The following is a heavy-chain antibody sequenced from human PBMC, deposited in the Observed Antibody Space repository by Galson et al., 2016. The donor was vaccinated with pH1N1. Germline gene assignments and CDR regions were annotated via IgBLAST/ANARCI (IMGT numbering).Heavy chain of an antibody. CDR1: GFTFGDYA. CDR3: TGFHYGDYVGWFDP. CDR2: IRSKAYGGTT. D-gene: IGHD4-17*01. Sequence: SLRLSCAASGFTFGDYAMSWFRQAPGKGLECLGFIRSKAYGGTTEYAASVKGRFTISRDDSKSIAYLQMNSLKTEDTAVYFCTGFHYGDYVGWFDPCGQGTLVTVSS. V-gene: IGHV3-49*03. J-gene: IGHJ5*02.